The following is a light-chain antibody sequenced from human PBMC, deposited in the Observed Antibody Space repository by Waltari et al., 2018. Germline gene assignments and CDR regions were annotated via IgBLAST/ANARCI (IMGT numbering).Light chain of an antibody. Sequence: EIVLPQSPGTLSSYPGERATLPCRSSQSVGSSYLAWYRHKPGQAPRLLIYAVSRRATGIPDRFSGSGSGTDFTLTINRLEPEDFAVYYCQQYGSPPYTFGQGTKLELK. J-gene: IGKJ2*01. V-gene: IGKV3-20*01. CDR2: AVS. CDR3: QQYGSPPYT. CDR1: QSVGSSY.